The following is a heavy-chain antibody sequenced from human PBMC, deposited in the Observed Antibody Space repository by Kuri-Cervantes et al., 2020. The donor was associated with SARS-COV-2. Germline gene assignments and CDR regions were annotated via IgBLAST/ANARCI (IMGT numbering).Heavy chain of an antibody. CDR1: GFLFNASA. CDR2: VRGKANNYAT. Sequence: GGSLRLSCEVSGFLFNASAIHWVRQGSGKGLEWVGRVRGKANNYATAYAASVKGRFTISRDDSKNMAYLQMNSLKTEDTAVYYCTTLIDYWGQGALVTVSS. V-gene: IGHV3-73*01. J-gene: IGHJ4*02. CDR3: TTLIDY.